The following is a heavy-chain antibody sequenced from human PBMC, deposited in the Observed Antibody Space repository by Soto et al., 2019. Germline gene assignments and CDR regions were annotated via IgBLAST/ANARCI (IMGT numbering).Heavy chain of an antibody. D-gene: IGHD6-13*01. J-gene: IGHJ4*02. CDR3: AKLTAA. CDR2: ITDTGGDT. CDR1: GITFGSRA. Sequence: GGSLRLSCVASGITFGSRAMSWVRQAPGEGLEWVSTITDTGGDTKYADSVRGRFTVSRDNSKNTVYLQMNSLRDEDTAVYYCAKLTAAWGQGTLVTVSS. V-gene: IGHV3-23*01.